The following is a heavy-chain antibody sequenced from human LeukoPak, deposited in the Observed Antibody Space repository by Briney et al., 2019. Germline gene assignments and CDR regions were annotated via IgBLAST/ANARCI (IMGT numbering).Heavy chain of an antibody. CDR3: ARGYYDSSGYFHFDY. J-gene: IGHJ4*02. D-gene: IGHD3-22*01. V-gene: IGHV4-61*01. CDR2: IYYTGST. Sequence: KASDTLSLTCTVSGGSVSSGSYYWSWIRQPPGKGLEWIAYIYYTGSTNYNPSLKSRVTMSVDTSKNQFSLKMSSVTAADTAVYYCARGYYDSSGYFHFDYWGQGTLVTVSS. CDR1: GGSVSSGSYY.